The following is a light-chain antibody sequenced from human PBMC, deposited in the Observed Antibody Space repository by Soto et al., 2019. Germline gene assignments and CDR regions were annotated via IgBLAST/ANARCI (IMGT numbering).Light chain of an antibody. CDR2: DAS. CDR3: QQRSNWPPLT. J-gene: IGKJ4*01. Sequence: EIEMTQSPATLSVSPGERVTLSCRASQSVSSNLGWYQHKPGEAPRLLIYDASNRATGIPARFSGGGSGTDFTLTISSLEPEDFAVYYCQQRSNWPPLTFGGGTKVDIK. CDR1: QSVSSN. V-gene: IGKV3-11*01.